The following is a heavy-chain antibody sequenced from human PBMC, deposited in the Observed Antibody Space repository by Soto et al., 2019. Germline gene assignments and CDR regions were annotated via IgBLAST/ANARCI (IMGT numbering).Heavy chain of an antibody. D-gene: IGHD2-2*01. CDR1: GYTFTSYG. CDR3: ARDLLNSDIVVVPAARSHWIDP. Sequence: QVQLVQSGAEVKKPGASVKVSCKASGYTFTSYGISWVRQAPGQGLEWMGWISAYNGNTNYAQKLQGRVTMTTDTSTSTAYMELRSLRSDDTAVYYCARDLLNSDIVVVPAARSHWIDPWGQGTLVTVSS. V-gene: IGHV1-18*01. J-gene: IGHJ5*02. CDR2: ISAYNGNT.